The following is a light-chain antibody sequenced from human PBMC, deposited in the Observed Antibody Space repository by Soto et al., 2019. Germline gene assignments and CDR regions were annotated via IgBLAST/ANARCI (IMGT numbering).Light chain of an antibody. CDR3: QQYESYST. Sequence: DIQMTQSPSTLSASVGGRVTITCRASQSIRNWLAWYQPXPGKAPXXLIHRASSLESGVPARFSGSGSGTEFTLTISSLQPDDFATYYCQQYESYSTFGQGTKVDIK. CDR2: RAS. V-gene: IGKV1-5*03. J-gene: IGKJ1*01. CDR1: QSIRNW.